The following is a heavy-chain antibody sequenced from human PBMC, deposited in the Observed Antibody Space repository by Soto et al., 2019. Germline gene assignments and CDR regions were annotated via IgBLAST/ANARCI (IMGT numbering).Heavy chain of an antibody. Sequence: ASVKVSCKASGYTFTSYYMHWVRQAPGQGLEWMGIINPSGGSTSYAQKFQGRVTMTRDTSTSTVYMELSSLRSEDTAVYYCARDRNLFYYDSSGLSQADAFDIWGQGTMVTVSS. V-gene: IGHV1-46*03. CDR3: ARDRNLFYYDSSGLSQADAFDI. CDR1: GYTFTSYY. CDR2: INPSGGST. D-gene: IGHD3-22*01. J-gene: IGHJ3*02.